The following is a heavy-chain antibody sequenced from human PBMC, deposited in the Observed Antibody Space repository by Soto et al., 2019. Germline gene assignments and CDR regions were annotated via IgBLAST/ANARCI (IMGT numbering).Heavy chain of an antibody. V-gene: IGHV1-18*01. J-gene: IGHJ5*02. Sequence: QVQLVQSGAEVKKPGASVKVSCKASGYKFTSYGISWVRQAPGQGLEWMGWISAYNGNTNYAQKLQGRVTMTTDTSTSAAYMELRSLRSDDTAVYYCARDPSPYCISASCSWFDPWGQGTMVTVSS. CDR1: GYKFTSYG. CDR2: ISAYNGNT. CDR3: ARDPSPYCISASCSWFDP. D-gene: IGHD2-2*01.